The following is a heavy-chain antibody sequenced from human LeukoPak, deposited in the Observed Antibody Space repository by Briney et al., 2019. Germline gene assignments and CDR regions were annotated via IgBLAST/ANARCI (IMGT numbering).Heavy chain of an antibody. D-gene: IGHD3-9*01. CDR2: INSDGSRT. CDR3: ARDRALYYDILTGSGGTVDEFDP. J-gene: IGHJ5*02. V-gene: IGHV3-74*01. Sequence: GGSLRLSCAASGFTFSSYWMHWVRQAPGEGLVWVSRINSDGSRTSYADSVKGRFTISRDNAKNTLYLQMNSLRAEDTAVYYCARDRALYYDILTGSGGTVDEFDPWGQGTLVTVSS. CDR1: GFTFSSYW.